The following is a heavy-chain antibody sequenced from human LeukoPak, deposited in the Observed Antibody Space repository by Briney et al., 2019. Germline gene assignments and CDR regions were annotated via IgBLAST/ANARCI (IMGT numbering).Heavy chain of an antibody. CDR2: IKEDGSER. Sequence: GGSLRLSCAASGFTFSSYWMSWVRLAPGKGLEWVANIKEDGSERNYVDSVKGRFTISRDNAKNSLYLQMNSLRIADTAVYYCVSEGYNYYGMDVWGQGTTVTVSS. V-gene: IGHV3-7*01. CDR1: GFTFSSYW. J-gene: IGHJ6*02. CDR3: VSEGYNYYGMDV.